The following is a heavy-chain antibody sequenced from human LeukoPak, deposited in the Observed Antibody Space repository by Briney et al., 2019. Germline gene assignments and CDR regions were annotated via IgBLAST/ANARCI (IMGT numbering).Heavy chain of an antibody. V-gene: IGHV4-59*01. Sequence: SETLSLTCTVSGGSISSYYWSWIRQPPGKGLEWIGYIYYSGSTNYNPSLKSRVTISVDTSKNQFSLKLSSVTAADTAVYYCAYDGSLNWFDPWGQGTLVTVSS. CDR3: AYDGSLNWFDP. D-gene: IGHD1-26*01. CDR2: IYYSGST. CDR1: GGSISSYY. J-gene: IGHJ5*02.